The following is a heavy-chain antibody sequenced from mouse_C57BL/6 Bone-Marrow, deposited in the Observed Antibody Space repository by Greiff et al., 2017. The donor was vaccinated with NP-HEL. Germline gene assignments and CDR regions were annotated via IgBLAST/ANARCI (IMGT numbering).Heavy chain of an antibody. J-gene: IGHJ1*03. V-gene: IGHV1-64*01. CDR2: IPPNSGST. Sequence: PGQGLEWIGMIPPNSGSTNYNEKFKSKATLTVDKSSSTAYMQLSSLTSEDSAVYYCARWLLRWYFDVWGTGTTVTVSS. D-gene: IGHD2-3*01. CDR3: ARWLLRWYFDV.